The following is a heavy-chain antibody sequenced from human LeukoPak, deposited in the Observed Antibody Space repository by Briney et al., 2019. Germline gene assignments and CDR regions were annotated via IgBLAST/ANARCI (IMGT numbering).Heavy chain of an antibody. CDR1: GGSISSYY. V-gene: IGHV4-59*01. J-gene: IGHJ3*02. CDR3: ARGRELVWAFDI. D-gene: IGHD6-13*01. CDR2: IYYSGST. Sequence: SETLSLTCTVSGGSISSYYWSWIREPPGKGLEWIGYIYYSGSTNYNPSLKSRVTISVDTSKNQFSLKLSSVTAADTAVYYCARGRELVWAFDIWGQGTMATVSS.